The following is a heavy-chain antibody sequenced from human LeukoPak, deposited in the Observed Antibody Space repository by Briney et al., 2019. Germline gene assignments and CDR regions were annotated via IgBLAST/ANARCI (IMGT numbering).Heavy chain of an antibody. J-gene: IGHJ3*01. V-gene: IGHV3-30-3*01. CDR3: ARELAGEALDV. Sequence: GGSLRLSCAASGFSFSNYIMHWARQAPGKGLEWVAVTEYSGTNKYYADSMKGRFTISRDNSKNTLFLQMISLRPEDTAIYYCARELAGEALDVWGQGTMVTVSS. D-gene: IGHD3-10*01. CDR2: TEYSGTNK. CDR1: GFSFSNYI.